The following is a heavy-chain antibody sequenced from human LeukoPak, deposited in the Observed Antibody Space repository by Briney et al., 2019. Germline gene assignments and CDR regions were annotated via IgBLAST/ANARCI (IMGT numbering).Heavy chain of an antibody. D-gene: IGHD6-13*01. CDR1: GFTFSSYE. CDR2: ISSSSSYI. J-gene: IGHJ6*02. V-gene: IGHV3-21*01. CDR3: ARDGSGIAAAGLYYYYGMDV. Sequence: PGGSLRLSCAASGFTFSSYEMNWVRQAPGKGLEWVSSISSSSSYIYYADSVKGRFTISRDNAKNSLYLQMNSLRAEDTAVYYCARDGSGIAAAGLYYYYGMDVWGQGTTVTVSS.